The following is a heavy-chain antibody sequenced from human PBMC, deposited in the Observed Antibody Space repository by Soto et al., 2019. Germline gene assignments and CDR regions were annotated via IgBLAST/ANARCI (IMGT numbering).Heavy chain of an antibody. CDR1: GYPFTNYG. CDR3: ARDWARFSTLVTGQGGY. Sequence: QVQLVQSGAEVKKPGASVKVSCKASGYPFTNYGISWVRQAPGQGLEWMGWISPYNGNTNYVQKLQGRVTMTTDTSTSTAYMELRSLRSDDTAVHYCARDWARFSTLVTGQGGYWGQGTPVTVSS. J-gene: IGHJ4*02. CDR2: ISPYNGNT. D-gene: IGHD2-8*02. V-gene: IGHV1-18*01.